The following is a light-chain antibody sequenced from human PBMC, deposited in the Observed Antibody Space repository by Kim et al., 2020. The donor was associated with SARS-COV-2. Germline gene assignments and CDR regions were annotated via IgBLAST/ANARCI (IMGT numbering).Light chain of an antibody. J-gene: IGKJ1*01. CDR1: QSVLYSSNNKNY. V-gene: IGKV4-1*01. CDR3: QQYYSTPLT. Sequence: DIVMTQSLDSLAVSLGERATINCKSSQSVLYSSNNKNYLAWYQQKPGQPPKLLIYWASTRESGVPDRFSGSGSGTDFTLTISSLQAEDVAVYYCQQYYSTPLTFGQGTKLDIK. CDR2: WAS.